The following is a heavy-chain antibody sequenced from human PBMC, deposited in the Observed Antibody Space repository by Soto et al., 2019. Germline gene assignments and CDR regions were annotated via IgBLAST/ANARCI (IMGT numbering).Heavy chain of an antibody. V-gene: IGHV4-34*01. J-gene: IGHJ4*02. CDR3: ARRFMGIGPNDH. CDR2: ISHRGST. CDR1: GGSFSGYY. Sequence: QVQLQQWGAGLLKPSETLSLTCAVYGGSFSGYYWNWIRQSPGKGLEWIGEISHRGSTSYNPSLKRRVTMSVDTSKNQFSLKLTSVTAADTAVYYCARRFMGIGPNDHWGQGTLVTVSS. D-gene: IGHD1-26*01.